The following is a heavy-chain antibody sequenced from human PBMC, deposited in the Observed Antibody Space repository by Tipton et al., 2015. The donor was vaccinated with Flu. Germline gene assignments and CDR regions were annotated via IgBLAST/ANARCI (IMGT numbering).Heavy chain of an antibody. V-gene: IGHV4-59*12. Sequence: TLSLTCTVSGGSISSYYWSWIRQPPGKGLEWIGYIYYSGSTNYNPSLKSRVTISVDTSKNQFSLKLISVTAADTAVYYCARVSPGVESWFDPWGQGTLVTVSS. CDR2: IYYSGST. CDR3: ARVSPGVESWFDP. CDR1: GGSISSYY. D-gene: IGHD3-3*01. J-gene: IGHJ5*02.